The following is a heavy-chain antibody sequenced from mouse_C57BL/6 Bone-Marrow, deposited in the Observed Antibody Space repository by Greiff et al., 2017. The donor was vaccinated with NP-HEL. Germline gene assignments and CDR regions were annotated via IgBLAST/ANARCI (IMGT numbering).Heavy chain of an antibody. CDR3: ARRAYYSNYYAMDY. D-gene: IGHD2-5*01. J-gene: IGHJ4*01. V-gene: IGHV5-17*01. Sequence: EVKLMESGGGLVKPGGSLKLSCAASGFTFSDYGMHWVRQAPEKGLEWVAYISSGSSTIYYADTVKGRFTISRDNAKNTLFLQMTSLRSEDTAMYYCARRAYYSNYYAMDYWGQGTSVTVSS. CDR2: ISSGSSTI. CDR1: GFTFSDYG.